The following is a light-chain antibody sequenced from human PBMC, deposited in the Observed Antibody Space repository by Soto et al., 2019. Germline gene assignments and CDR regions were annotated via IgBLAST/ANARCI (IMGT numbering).Light chain of an antibody. Sequence: EIVLTQSPGTLSLSPGERATLSCRASQSVGSNFLAWYQQIPGQAPRLLIYGASNRATGIPDRFSGSGSGTDFTLTISRLEPEVFAVYYCQQYGSSPLTFGPGTKVEIK. CDR1: QSVGSNF. CDR2: GAS. J-gene: IGKJ1*01. CDR3: QQYGSSPLT. V-gene: IGKV3-20*01.